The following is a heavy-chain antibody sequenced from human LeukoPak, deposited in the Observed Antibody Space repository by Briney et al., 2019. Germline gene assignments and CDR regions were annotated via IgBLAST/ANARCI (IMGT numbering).Heavy chain of an antibody. CDR1: GGSISSFY. D-gene: IGHD2/OR15-2a*01. V-gene: IGHV4-59*01. Sequence: PSETLSLTCTVSGGSISSFYWGWIRQPPGKGLEWIGYNYYSGSTNYNPSLKSRVTISVDTPKNQFSLKLSSVTAADTAVYYCARRGYGIVLPRRDYYYYYMDVWGKGTTVTVSS. J-gene: IGHJ6*03. CDR2: NYYSGST. CDR3: ARRGYGIVLPRRDYYYYYMDV.